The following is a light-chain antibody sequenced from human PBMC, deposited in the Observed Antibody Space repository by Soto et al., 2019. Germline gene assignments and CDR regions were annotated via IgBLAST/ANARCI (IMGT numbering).Light chain of an antibody. CDR3: VSFTSSTTYV. CDR1: SSDVGGSNH. J-gene: IGLJ1*01. CDR2: DVT. Sequence: QSVLTQPASVSDSPGQSITISCTGTSSDVGGSNHVSWYQQHPGKAPKLMIYDVTNRPSGVSHRFSGSKSGSTASLIISGLHAEDEADYYCVSFTSSTTYVFGTGTKVTVL. V-gene: IGLV2-14*01.